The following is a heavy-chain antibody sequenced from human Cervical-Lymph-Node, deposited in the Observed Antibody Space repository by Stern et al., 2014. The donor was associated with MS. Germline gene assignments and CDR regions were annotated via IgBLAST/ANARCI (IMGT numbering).Heavy chain of an antibody. CDR3: ARGGASWRYGMDV. V-gene: IGHV7-4-1*02. CDR1: GYSFTNYA. Sequence: QVQLVQSGSELKKPGASVRVSCKASGYSFTNYAMNWVRQAPGQGLEWVGCINNNTGDPTYGQGYTGRFVLSLDTSVSTAYLQISSLKVEDTAVYYCARGGASWRYGMDVWGQGTTVTVSS. CDR2: INNNTGDP. D-gene: IGHD5-12*01. J-gene: IGHJ6*02.